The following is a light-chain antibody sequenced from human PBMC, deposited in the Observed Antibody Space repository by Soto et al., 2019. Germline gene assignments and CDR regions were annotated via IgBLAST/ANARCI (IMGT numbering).Light chain of an antibody. V-gene: IGKV1-27*01. Sequence: DSQMTQSPSSLSASVGDRVTITCRASQGISNYLAWYQQQPGKVPKLLIYVASTLQSGVPSRFSGSGSGTAFPLTISRLQPEDVATYYCQKYNSAPWTFGQGTKVEI. CDR3: QKYNSAPWT. CDR1: QGISNY. J-gene: IGKJ1*01. CDR2: VAS.